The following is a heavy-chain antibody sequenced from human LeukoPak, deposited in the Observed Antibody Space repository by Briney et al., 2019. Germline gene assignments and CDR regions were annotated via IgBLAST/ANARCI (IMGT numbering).Heavy chain of an antibody. Sequence: SETLSLTCAVYGGSFSGYYWSWIRQPPGKGLEWIGEINHSGSTNYNPSLKSRVTISVDTSKNQFSLKLSSVTAADTAVYYCARHSGGQGWSPQRVGATRTKHFDYWGQGTLVTVSS. J-gene: IGHJ4*02. CDR1: GGSFSGYY. V-gene: IGHV4-34*01. CDR2: INHSGST. D-gene: IGHD1-26*01. CDR3: ARHSGGQGWSPQRVGATRTKHFDY.